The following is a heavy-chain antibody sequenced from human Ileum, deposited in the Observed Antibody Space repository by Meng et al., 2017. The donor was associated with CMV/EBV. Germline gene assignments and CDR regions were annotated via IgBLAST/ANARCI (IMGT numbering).Heavy chain of an antibody. Sequence: QGQLQQWGAGLLKPSETLSLTFAIYGGFFSGYYWTWFRQPPGKELEWIGEITQSGTTGTTNNPSLKSRVTLSVDTSNSQFSLKMTSVTAADTAVYFCARGLASGWPDYWGQGTLVTVSS. CDR2: ITQSGTTGT. V-gene: IGHV4-34*01. CDR3: ARGLASGWPDY. D-gene: IGHD3-10*01. J-gene: IGHJ4*02. CDR1: GGFFSGYY.